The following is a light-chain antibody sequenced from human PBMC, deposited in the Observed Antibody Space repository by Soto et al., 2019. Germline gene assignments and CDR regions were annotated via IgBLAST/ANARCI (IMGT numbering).Light chain of an antibody. CDR1: QGISSY. CDR2: AAS. CDR3: QQLNSYPRT. J-gene: IGKJ1*01. V-gene: IGKV1-9*01. Sequence: DIQLTQSPSFLSASVGDRVTITCRASQGISSYLAWYQQKPGKAPKLLIYAASTVQSGVPSRFSGSGSGTELTLTISSLQPEDFATYYCQQLNSYPRTFGQGTKVEIK.